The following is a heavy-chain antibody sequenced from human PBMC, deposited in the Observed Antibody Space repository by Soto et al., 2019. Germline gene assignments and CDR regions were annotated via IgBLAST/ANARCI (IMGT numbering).Heavy chain of an antibody. CDR2: ITSSSTYI. J-gene: IGHJ6*02. CDR3: ARMRGNYRPGGMDV. V-gene: IGHV3-21*01. D-gene: IGHD3-16*01. Sequence: EVQLVESGGGLVEPGGSLRLSCAASGFTFSSYSMNWVRQAPGKGLEWVSSITSSSTYIYYADSVKGRITISRDNAKNSLYLQMNSLRAEDTAVYYCARMRGNYRPGGMDVWGQGTTVTVSS. CDR1: GFTFSSYS.